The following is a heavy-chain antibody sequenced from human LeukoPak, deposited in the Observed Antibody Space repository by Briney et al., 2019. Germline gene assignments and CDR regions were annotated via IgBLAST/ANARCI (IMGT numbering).Heavy chain of an antibody. Sequence: GGSLRLSCAASGFTFSSYEMNWVRQAPGKGLEWVSYISSSGSTIYYADSVKGRFTISRDNAKNSLYLQMNSLRAEDTAIYYCARIMAATTREAFDYWGQGTRVTVSS. J-gene: IGHJ4*02. D-gene: IGHD5-12*01. CDR3: ARIMAATTREAFDY. CDR1: GFTFSSYE. CDR2: ISSSGSTI. V-gene: IGHV3-48*03.